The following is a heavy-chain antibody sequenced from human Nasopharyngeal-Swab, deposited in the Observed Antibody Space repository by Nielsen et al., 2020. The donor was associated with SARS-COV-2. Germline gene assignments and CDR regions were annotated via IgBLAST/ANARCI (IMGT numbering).Heavy chain of an antibody. CDR3: ARGRYYGVYDY. CDR1: GASFTTYS. CDR2: INHIGST. V-gene: IGHV4-34*01. Sequence: SETLSLTCAVYGASFTTYSWIWIRQPPGKGLEWFGEINHIGSTNYNTYNPSLNSRVTISLATSKNQFSLTPTSVTAADTAIYFCARGRYYGVYDYWGQGALVTVSS. D-gene: IGHD4-17*01. J-gene: IGHJ4*02.